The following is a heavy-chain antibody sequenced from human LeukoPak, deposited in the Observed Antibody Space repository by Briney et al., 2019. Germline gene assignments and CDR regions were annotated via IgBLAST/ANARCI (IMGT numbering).Heavy chain of an antibody. CDR1: GFTFCNYA. CDR3: AKDLSRAVAADWFDP. J-gene: IGHJ5*02. Sequence: RRSLRLSCAAPGFTFCNYAMSWVPQAPRKGLERVSSISDRGGSTYYAASVEGRFTITSDNSKNTLYLQMTNLRAADTAVYYCAKDLSRAVAADWFDPWDQGSLVTVSS. D-gene: IGHD6-19*01. CDR2: ISDRGGST. V-gene: IGHV3-23*01.